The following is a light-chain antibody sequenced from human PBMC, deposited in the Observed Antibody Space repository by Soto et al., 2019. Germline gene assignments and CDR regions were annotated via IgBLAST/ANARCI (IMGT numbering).Light chain of an antibody. CDR3: QQSYSTPRT. CDR2: AAS. V-gene: IGKV1-39*01. J-gene: IGKJ1*01. CDR1: QGINDY. Sequence: DIQMTQSPSSLSASVGDRVTITCRTSQGINDYLNWYQIKPGEAPKLLIYAASALQSGIPSRFSGSASGTEFTLTITSLQPEDFATYYCQQSYSTPRTFGQGTKVDIK.